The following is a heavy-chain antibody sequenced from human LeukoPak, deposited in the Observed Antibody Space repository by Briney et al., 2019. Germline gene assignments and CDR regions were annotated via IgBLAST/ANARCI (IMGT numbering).Heavy chain of an antibody. CDR2: IYYSGST. CDR3: ARGISIDS. J-gene: IGHJ4*02. D-gene: IGHD2-2*01. Sequence: SETLSLTCTVSGASISTYYWSWIRQPPGKGLEWIGYIYYSGSTNYNPSLKSRVTISVDTSKNQFSLKLSSVTAADTAVYYCARGISIDSWGQGTLVTVSS. CDR1: GASISTYY. V-gene: IGHV4-59*08.